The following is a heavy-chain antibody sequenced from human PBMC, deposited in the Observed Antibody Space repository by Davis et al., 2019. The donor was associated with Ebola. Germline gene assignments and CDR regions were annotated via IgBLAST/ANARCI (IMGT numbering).Heavy chain of an antibody. Sequence: GGSLRLSCAASGFTFSSYGMHWVRQAPGKGLEWVAVISYDGSNKYYADSVKGRFTISRDNSKNTLYPQMNSLRAEDTAVYYCAKEDTAMVGAIYHYYYGMDVWGQGTTVTVSS. D-gene: IGHD5-18*01. CDR3: AKEDTAMVGAIYHYYYGMDV. J-gene: IGHJ6*02. V-gene: IGHV3-30*18. CDR1: GFTFSSYG. CDR2: ISYDGSNK.